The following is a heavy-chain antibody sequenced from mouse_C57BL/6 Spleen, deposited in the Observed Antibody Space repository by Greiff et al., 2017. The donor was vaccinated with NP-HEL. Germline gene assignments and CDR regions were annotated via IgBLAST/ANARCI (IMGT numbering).Heavy chain of an antibody. CDR1: GFNIKNTY. V-gene: IGHV14-3*01. CDR3: SRGTSVVAHFDY. D-gene: IGHD1-1*01. J-gene: IGHJ2*01. CDR2: IDPANGNT. Sequence: EVQLQQSVAELVRPGASVKLSCTASGFNIKNTYMHWVKQRPEQGLEWIGRIDPANGNTKYAPKFQGKATITADPSSNTAYLQLISLTSSDTSIFYCSRGTSVVAHFDYWGQGTTLTVSS.